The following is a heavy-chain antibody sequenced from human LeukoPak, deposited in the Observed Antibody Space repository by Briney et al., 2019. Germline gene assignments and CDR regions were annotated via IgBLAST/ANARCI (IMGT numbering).Heavy chain of an antibody. V-gene: IGHV4-59*01. D-gene: IGHD2-2*01. J-gene: IGHJ6*03. CDR2: IYYSGST. CDR3: SRKEYQLGGPGYYHYMDV. Sequence: SETLSLTCTVSGGSISSYYWSWIRQPPGKGLEWIGYIYYSGSTNYNPSLKSRVTISVDTSKNHFSLKLISVTAADTAVFYFSRKEYQLGGPGYYHYMDVWGKGTTVTVSS. CDR1: GGSISSYY.